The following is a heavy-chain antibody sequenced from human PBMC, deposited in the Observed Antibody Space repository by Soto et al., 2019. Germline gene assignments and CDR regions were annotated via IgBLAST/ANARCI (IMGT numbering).Heavy chain of an antibody. CDR1: GYTFTSYG. CDR3: ARVVDSSSSRYFDL. CDR2: ISAYNGNT. J-gene: IGHJ2*01. D-gene: IGHD6-13*01. V-gene: IGHV1-18*01. Sequence: QVQLVQSGAEVKKPGASVKVSCKASGYTFTSYGISWVRQAPGQGLEWMGWISAYNGNTNYAQKLQGRATMPTDSSASTAYMGLRSLRSADTAVYYCARVVDSSSSRYFDLWGRGTLVTVSS.